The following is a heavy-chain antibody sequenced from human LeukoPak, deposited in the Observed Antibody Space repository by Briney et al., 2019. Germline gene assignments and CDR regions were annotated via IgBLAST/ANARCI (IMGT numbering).Heavy chain of an antibody. V-gene: IGHV3-7*01. CDR2: IKQDGSEK. D-gene: IGHD1-1*01. CDR3: ARTGDNYYYYYYMDV. J-gene: IGHJ6*03. Sequence: GGSLRLSCAVSGFTFSNYWMAWVRQAPGKGLEWVANIKQDGSEKYYVDSVKGRFTISRDNAKNSLYLQMNSLRAEDTAVYYCARTGDNYYYYYYMDVWGKGTTVTVSS. CDR1: GFTFSNYW.